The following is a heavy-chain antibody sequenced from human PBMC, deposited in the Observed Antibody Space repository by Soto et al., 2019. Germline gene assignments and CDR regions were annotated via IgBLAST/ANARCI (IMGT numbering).Heavy chain of an antibody. D-gene: IGHD2-15*01. V-gene: IGHV2-5*02. Sequence: SGPTLVNPTQTLTLTCTFSGFSLSTSAVGVGWIRQPPGKALEWLALIYWDDDKRYSPSLKSRLTITRGTYKNQVVRRMTKMDPVDTATDFCAHPRIARTSRSAYYFDYWGQGTLVTVSS. CDR1: GFSLSTSAVG. J-gene: IGHJ4*02. CDR3: AHPRIARTSRSAYYFDY. CDR2: IYWDDDK.